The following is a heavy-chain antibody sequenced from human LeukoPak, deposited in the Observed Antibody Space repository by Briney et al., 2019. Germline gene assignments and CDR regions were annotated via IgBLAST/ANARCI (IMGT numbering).Heavy chain of an antibody. V-gene: IGHV1-69*04. Sequence: SVKVSCKASGGTFSSYAISWVRQAPGQGLEWMGRIIPILGIANYAQKFQGRVTITADKSTSTAYMELSSLRSEDTAVYYCAREKGYGDYVLSPMDVWGQGTTVTVSS. D-gene: IGHD4-17*01. CDR3: AREKGYGDYVLSPMDV. J-gene: IGHJ6*02. CDR1: GGTFSSYA. CDR2: IIPILGIA.